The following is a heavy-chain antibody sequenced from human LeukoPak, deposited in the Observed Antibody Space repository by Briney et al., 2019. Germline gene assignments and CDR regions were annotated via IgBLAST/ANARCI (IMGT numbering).Heavy chain of an antibody. V-gene: IGHV3-48*02. J-gene: IGHJ4*02. Sequence: GGSLRLSCAASGFTFSTYNMNWVRQAPGKGLEWVSYISSSSTTIYNADSVKGRFTISRDNAKNSLYLQMDSLRDEGTAVYYCARVLSGQQLVLGDYWGQGALVTVSS. CDR2: ISSSSTTI. CDR1: GFTFSTYN. CDR3: ARVLSGQQLVLGDY. D-gene: IGHD6-13*01.